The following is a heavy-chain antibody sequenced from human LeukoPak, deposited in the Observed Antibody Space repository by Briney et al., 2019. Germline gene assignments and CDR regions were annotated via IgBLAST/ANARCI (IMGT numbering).Heavy chain of an antibody. CDR1: GGSISTYY. J-gene: IGHJ3*02. V-gene: IGHV4-4*09. CDR2: IHASGPT. Sequence: SETLSLACTVSGGSISTYYWSWIRRPPGKGLEWIAYIHASGPTNYNPSLKSRITISVDTSKNQFSLKLSSVTAADTAVYYCARHSDGYNFGAFDIWAKGQWSPSLQ. CDR3: ARHSDGYNFGAFDI. D-gene: IGHD5-24*01.